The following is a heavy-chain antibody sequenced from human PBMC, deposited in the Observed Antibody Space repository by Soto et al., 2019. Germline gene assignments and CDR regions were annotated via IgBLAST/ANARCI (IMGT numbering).Heavy chain of an antibody. CDR3: AKDHIAAAGRKYYYYYMDV. CDR2: ISYDGSNK. Sequence: PGGSLRLSCAASGFTFSSYGMHWVRQAPGKGLEWVAVISYDGSNKYYADSVKGRFTISRDNSKNTLYLQMNSLRAEDTAVYYCAKDHIAAAGRKYYYYYMDVWGKGTTVTVSS. V-gene: IGHV3-30*18. J-gene: IGHJ6*03. D-gene: IGHD6-13*01. CDR1: GFTFSSYG.